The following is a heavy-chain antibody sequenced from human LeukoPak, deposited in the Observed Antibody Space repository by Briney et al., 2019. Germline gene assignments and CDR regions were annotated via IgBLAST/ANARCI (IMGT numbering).Heavy chain of an antibody. D-gene: IGHD3-22*01. CDR1: GGTFSSYA. CDR3: ARYYYDSSGYYHFDY. J-gene: IGHJ4*02. Sequence: ASVKVSCKASGGTFSSYAISWVRQAPGQGLEWMGWINPNSGGTNYAQKFQGWVAMTRDTSISTAYMELSRLRSDDTAVYYCARYYYDSSGYYHFDYWGQGTLVTVSS. V-gene: IGHV1-2*04. CDR2: INPNSGGT.